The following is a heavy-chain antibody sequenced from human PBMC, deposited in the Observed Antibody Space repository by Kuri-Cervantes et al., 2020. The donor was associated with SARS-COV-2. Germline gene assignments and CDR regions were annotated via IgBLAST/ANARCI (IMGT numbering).Heavy chain of an antibody. CDR2: IHYSGST. J-gene: IGHJ4*02. CDR1: GDSTSSSY. Sequence: GSLRLSCTVSGDSTSSSYWSWIRQAPGKGLEYIGWIHYSGSTNYNPSLKSRVTISVDTSKNQFSLKLSSVTAADTAVYYCARVTDSSSWYYFDYWGQGTLVTVSS. CDR3: ARVTDSSSWYYFDY. V-gene: IGHV4-59*01. D-gene: IGHD6-13*01.